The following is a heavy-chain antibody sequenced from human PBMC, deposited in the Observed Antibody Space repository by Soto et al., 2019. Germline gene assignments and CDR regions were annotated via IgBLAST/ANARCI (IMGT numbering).Heavy chain of an antibody. D-gene: IGHD3-22*01. CDR1: GGTFSSYA. V-gene: IGHV1-69*01. Sequence: QVQLVQSGAEVKKPGSSGKVSCKASGGTFSSYAISWVRQAPGQGLEWMGGIIPIFGTANYAQKFQGRVTITADESTSTAYMELSSLRSEDTAVYYCATDYYDSSGYIEDYYYGMDVWGQGTTVTVSS. CDR3: ATDYYDSSGYIEDYYYGMDV. J-gene: IGHJ6*02. CDR2: IIPIFGTA.